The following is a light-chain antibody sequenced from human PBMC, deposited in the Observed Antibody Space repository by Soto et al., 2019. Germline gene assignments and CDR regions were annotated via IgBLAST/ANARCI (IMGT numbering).Light chain of an antibody. CDR2: DAS. Sequence: DIPLTQSPSSLSASVLYRVTITFQASQNINNYLNWYQQKPGRAPKLLIYDASNLEAGVPSRFRGSGSGTDFTFTISRLQPEDIATYYCQQYENLPTFGQGTRLEIK. J-gene: IGKJ5*01. CDR1: QNINNY. CDR3: QQYENLPT. V-gene: IGKV1-33*01.